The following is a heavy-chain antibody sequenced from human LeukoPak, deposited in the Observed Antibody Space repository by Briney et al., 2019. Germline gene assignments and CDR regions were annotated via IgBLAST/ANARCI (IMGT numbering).Heavy chain of an antibody. D-gene: IGHD6-13*01. CDR1: GFTFSSYE. CDR2: ISSSSSYI. J-gene: IGHJ4*02. Sequence: PGGSLRLSCAASGFTFSSYEMNWVRQAPGKGLEWVSSISSSSSYIYYADSVKGRFTISRDNAKNSLYLQMNSLRAEDTAVYYCARDLVGSWQGGYWGQGTLVTVSS. CDR3: ARDLVGSWQGGY. V-gene: IGHV3-21*01.